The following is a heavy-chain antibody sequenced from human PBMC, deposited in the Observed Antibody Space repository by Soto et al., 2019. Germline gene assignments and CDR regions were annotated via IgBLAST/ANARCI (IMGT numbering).Heavy chain of an antibody. CDR1: GFTFSSYA. CDR3: ARDPGPPSYSSGPNFDY. CDR2: ISYDGSNK. J-gene: IGHJ4*02. D-gene: IGHD6-19*01. V-gene: IGHV3-30-3*01. Sequence: PGGSMRLSSAASGFTFSSYAMHWVRQARGKGLEWVAVISYDGSNKYYADSVKGRFTISRDNSKNTLYLQMNSLRAEDTAVYYCARDPGPPSYSSGPNFDYWGQGTLVTVSS.